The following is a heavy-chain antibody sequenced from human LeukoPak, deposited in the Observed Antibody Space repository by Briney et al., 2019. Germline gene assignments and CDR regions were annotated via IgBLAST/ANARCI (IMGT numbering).Heavy chain of an antibody. D-gene: IGHD2-2*01. Sequence: GASVKVSCKASGYTFTGYYMHWVRQAPGQGLEWMGWINPNSGGTNYAQKFQGRVTMTGDTSISTAYMELSRLRSDDTAVYYCARGPLYQVVPAARLWFDPWGQGTLVTVSS. CDR2: INPNSGGT. V-gene: IGHV1-2*02. CDR1: GYTFTGYY. CDR3: ARGPLYQVVPAARLWFDP. J-gene: IGHJ5*02.